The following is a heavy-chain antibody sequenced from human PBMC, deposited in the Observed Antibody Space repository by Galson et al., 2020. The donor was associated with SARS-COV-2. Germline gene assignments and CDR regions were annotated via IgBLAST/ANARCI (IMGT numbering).Heavy chain of an antibody. J-gene: IGHJ3*02. V-gene: IGHV4-39*01. CDR1: GGSISSSSYY. D-gene: IGHD4-17*01. CDR2: IYYSGST. Sequence: SETLSLTCTVSGGSISSSSYYWGWIRQPPGKGLEWIGSIYYSGSTYYNPSLKSRVTISVDTSKNQFSLKLSSVTAADTAVYYCARPVLSLDYFDAFDIWGQGTMVTVSS. CDR3: ARPVLSLDYFDAFDI.